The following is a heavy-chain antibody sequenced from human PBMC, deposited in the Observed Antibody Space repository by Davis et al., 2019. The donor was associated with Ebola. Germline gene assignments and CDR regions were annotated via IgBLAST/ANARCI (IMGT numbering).Heavy chain of an antibody. Sequence: MPSETLSLTCTVSGGSISSGGYYWCWIRQHPGKGLEWTGSISYIGRTSYNLSLECRVTISIDTSKNQFSLELSSVTATDTAVYYCSRESQTSTYGIDSWGQGTLVTVSS. V-gene: IGHV4-31*03. CDR1: GGSISSGGYY. D-gene: IGHD2-2*01. CDR3: SRESQTSTYGIDS. CDR2: ISYIGRT. J-gene: IGHJ4*02.